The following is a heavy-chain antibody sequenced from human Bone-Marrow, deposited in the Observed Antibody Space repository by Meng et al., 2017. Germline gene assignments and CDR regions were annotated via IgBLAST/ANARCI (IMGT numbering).Heavy chain of an antibody. D-gene: IGHD1-26*01. V-gene: IGHV4-38-2*01. CDR3: ASLGVGPNVY. Sequence: GSLRLSCAVSGYSISSGYYWGWIRQPPGKGLEWIGSIYHSGSTYYNPSLKSRVTISVDTSKNQFSLKLSSVTAADTAVYYCASLGVGPNVYWGQGTLVTVSS. J-gene: IGHJ4*02. CDR2: IYHSGST. CDR1: GYSISSGYY.